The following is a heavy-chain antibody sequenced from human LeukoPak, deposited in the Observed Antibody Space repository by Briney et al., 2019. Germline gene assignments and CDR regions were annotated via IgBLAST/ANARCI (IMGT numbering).Heavy chain of an antibody. CDR2: ISWNSGSI. D-gene: IGHD3-10*01. CDR1: GFTFDDYA. Sequence: GGSLRLSCAGSGFTFDDYAMHWVRQAPGKGLEWVSGISWNSGSIDYADSVKGRFTISRDNAKTSLYLQMNSLRAEDTAVYYCARVGGSGYYYFDYWGQGTLVTVSS. V-gene: IGHV3-9*01. J-gene: IGHJ4*02. CDR3: ARVGGSGYYYFDY.